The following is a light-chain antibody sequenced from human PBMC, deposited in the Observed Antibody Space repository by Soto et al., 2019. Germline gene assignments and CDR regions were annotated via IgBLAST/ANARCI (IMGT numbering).Light chain of an antibody. CDR2: KAS. Sequence: DIQMTQSPSTLSASIGDRVTITCRASQSISSWLAWYQQKPGKAPKLLIYKASNLESGVPSRFSGSGSGTEFTLTISSLRLDYFETFYRDQYNSHPCRFGQGPMV. J-gene: IGKJ1*01. V-gene: IGKV1-5*03. CDR1: QSISSW. CDR3: DQYNSHPCR.